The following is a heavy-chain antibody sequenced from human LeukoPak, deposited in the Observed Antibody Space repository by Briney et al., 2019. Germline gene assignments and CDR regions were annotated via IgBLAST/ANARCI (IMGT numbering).Heavy chain of an antibody. CDR3: TRDSGTYNWFDP. D-gene: IGHD1-26*01. J-gene: IGHJ5*02. V-gene: IGHV3-73*01. CDR1: GFTYSGSA. Sequence: GGSLRLSCAASGFTYSGSAIHWVRQSSGKGLEWVGQVDKKDKGYATATAYAASVKGRFTISRDDSINTAYLQMKSLKTEDTALYYCTRDSGTYNWFDPWGQGTLVTVSS. CDR2: VDKKDKGYATAT.